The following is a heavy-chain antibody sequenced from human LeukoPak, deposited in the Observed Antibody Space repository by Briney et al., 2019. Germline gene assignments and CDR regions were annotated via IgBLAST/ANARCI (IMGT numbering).Heavy chain of an antibody. D-gene: IGHD6-13*01. V-gene: IGHV4-30-2*01. CDR3: ARAGKGSSWPLQH. CDR2: IYHSGST. Sequence: PSETLSLTCTVSGGSISSGGYYWSWIRQPPGKGLEWIGYIYHSGSTYYNPSLKSRVTISVDRSKNQFSLKLSSVTAADTAVYYCARAGKGSSWPLQHWGQGTLVTVSS. J-gene: IGHJ1*01. CDR1: GGSISSGGYY.